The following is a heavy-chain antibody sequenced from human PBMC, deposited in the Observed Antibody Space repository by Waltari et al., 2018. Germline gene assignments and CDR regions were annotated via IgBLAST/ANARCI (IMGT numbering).Heavy chain of an antibody. CDR3: ARSITAYWYFDL. V-gene: IGHV4-38-2*01. D-gene: IGHD3-3*01. Sequence: QVQLQESGPGLVKPSETLSLTCAVSGYSISSGYYWGWIRQPPGKGLEWIGSIYHSGSTYYNPSLKSRVTISVDTSKNQFSLKLSSVTAADTAVYYCARSITAYWYFDLWGRGTLVTVSS. J-gene: IGHJ2*01. CDR1: GYSISSGYY. CDR2: IYHSGST.